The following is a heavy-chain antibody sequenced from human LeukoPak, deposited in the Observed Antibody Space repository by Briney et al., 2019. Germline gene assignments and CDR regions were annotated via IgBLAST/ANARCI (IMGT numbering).Heavy chain of an antibody. J-gene: IGHJ4*02. CDR1: GFTFSSYA. D-gene: IGHD5-24*01. CDR2: ISSNGGST. Sequence: GGSLRLSCAASGFTFSSYAMHWVRQAPGKGLEYVSAISSNGGSTYYANSVKGRFTISRDNSKNTLYLQMNSLRAEDTAVYYCARDLRDGFQDYWGQGTLVTVSS. V-gene: IGHV3-64*01. CDR3: ARDLRDGFQDY.